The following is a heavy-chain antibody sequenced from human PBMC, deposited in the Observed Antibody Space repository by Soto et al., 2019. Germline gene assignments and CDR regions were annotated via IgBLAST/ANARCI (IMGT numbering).Heavy chain of an antibody. CDR3: ARDLYDFWSGYQYYGMDV. CDR2: INAGNGNT. Sequence: ASVKVSCKASGYTFTSYAMHWVRQAPGQRLEWIGWINAGNGNTKYSQKFQGRVTITRDTSASTAYMELSSLRSEDTAVYYCARDLYDFWSGYQYYGMDVWGQGTTVTVSS. V-gene: IGHV1-3*01. D-gene: IGHD3-3*01. J-gene: IGHJ6*02. CDR1: GYTFTSYA.